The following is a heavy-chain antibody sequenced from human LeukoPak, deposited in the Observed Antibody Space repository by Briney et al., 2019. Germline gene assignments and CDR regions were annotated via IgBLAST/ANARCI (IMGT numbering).Heavy chain of an antibody. CDR3: AREYDSRARFDS. CDR2: IRSGGDYI. Sequence: PGRSLRLSCAVSGDAFTRHTMNWVRRAPGKGLEWISYIRSGGDYIYYADSVKGRFTISRDNARTSVYLQMNSLRVEDTAIYYCAREYDSRARFDSWGPGTLVTVSS. CDR1: GDAFTRHT. J-gene: IGHJ4*02. D-gene: IGHD3-22*01. V-gene: IGHV3-21*05.